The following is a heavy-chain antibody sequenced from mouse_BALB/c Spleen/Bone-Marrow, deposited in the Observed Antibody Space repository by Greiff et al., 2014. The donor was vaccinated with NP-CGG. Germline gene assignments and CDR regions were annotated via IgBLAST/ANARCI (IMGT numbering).Heavy chain of an antibody. V-gene: IGHV1S130*01. CDR3: ANYYGSSSY. CDR1: GYTFTSSW. CDR2: IHPNSGNT. J-gene: IGHJ2*01. Sequence: QVQLKESGSVLVRPGASVKLSCKASGYTFTSSWMHWAKQRPGQGLEWIGEIHPNSGNTNYNEKFKGKATLTVDTSSSTAYVDLSSLTSEDSAVYYCANYYGSSSYWGQGNTLTVSS. D-gene: IGHD1-1*01.